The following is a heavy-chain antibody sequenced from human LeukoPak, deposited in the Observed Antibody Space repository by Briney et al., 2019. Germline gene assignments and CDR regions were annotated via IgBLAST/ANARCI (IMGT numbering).Heavy chain of an antibody. CDR1: GGSISSYY. Sequence: SETLSLTCTVSGGSISSYYWSWIRQPPGKGLELIGYIYYSGSTNYNPSLKSRVTISVDTSKNQFSLKLSSVTAADTAVYYCARVGSSGLVGPYNWFDPWGQGTLVTVSS. CDR2: IYYSGST. D-gene: IGHD1-26*01. V-gene: IGHV4-59*01. CDR3: ARVGSSGLVGPYNWFDP. J-gene: IGHJ5*02.